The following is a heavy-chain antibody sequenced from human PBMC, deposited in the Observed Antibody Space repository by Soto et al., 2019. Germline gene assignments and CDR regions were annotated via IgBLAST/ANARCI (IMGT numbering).Heavy chain of an antibody. Sequence: QVQLVQSRAEVKKPGSSVKVSCKASGGTFSSYAISWVRQAPGQGLEWMGGIIPIFGTANYAQKFQGRVTITADESTSTAYMELSSLRSEDTAVYYCARATVTNWGYYFDYWGQGTLVTVSS. J-gene: IGHJ4*02. V-gene: IGHV1-69*01. CDR1: GGTFSSYA. CDR2: IIPIFGTA. CDR3: ARATVTNWGYYFDY. D-gene: IGHD4-17*01.